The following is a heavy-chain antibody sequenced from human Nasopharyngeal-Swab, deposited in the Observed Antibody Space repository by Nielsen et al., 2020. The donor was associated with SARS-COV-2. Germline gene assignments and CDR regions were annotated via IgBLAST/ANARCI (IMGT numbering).Heavy chain of an antibody. CDR3: ARGRGYAYPVDN. D-gene: IGHD1-1*01. J-gene: IGHJ4*02. V-gene: IGHV4-59*01. CDR2: INFSGTT. Sequence: WIRQPPGKGLEWVGYINFSGTTNYNPSLKSRVTIPVDTSKNQFSLILNSMTAADTAVYYCARGRGYAYPVDNWGQGILVTVSS.